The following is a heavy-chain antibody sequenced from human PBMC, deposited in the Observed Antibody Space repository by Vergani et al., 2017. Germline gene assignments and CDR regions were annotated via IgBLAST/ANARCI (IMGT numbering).Heavy chain of an antibody. Sequence: QVQLQQWGAGLLKPSETLSLTCAVYGGSFSSYYWSWIRQPPGKGLEWIGYIYYSGSTNYNPSLKSRVTISVDTSKNQFSLKLSSVTAADTAVYYCAYSSGYEGGATDYWGQGTLVTVSS. CDR3: AYSSGYEGGATDY. V-gene: IGHV4-34*11. D-gene: IGHD3-22*01. CDR2: IYYSGST. CDR1: GGSFSSYY. J-gene: IGHJ4*02.